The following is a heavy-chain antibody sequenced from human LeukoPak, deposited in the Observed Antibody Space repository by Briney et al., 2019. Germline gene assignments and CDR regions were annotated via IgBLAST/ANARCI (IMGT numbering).Heavy chain of an antibody. CDR1: GGTFSRYS. CDR3: AVGIPGHTGEPGIAAAGTFGGYYYYYMDV. J-gene: IGHJ6*03. Sequence: SVKVSCTASGGTFSRYSISWVRQAPGHGLEWMGGIIPIFGTANYAQKCQGRVTITTDESTSTAYMELSSLRSEDTAVYYCAVGIPGHTGEPGIAAAGTFGGYYYYYMDVWGKGTTVTVSS. CDR2: IIPIFGTA. D-gene: IGHD6-13*01. V-gene: IGHV1-69*05.